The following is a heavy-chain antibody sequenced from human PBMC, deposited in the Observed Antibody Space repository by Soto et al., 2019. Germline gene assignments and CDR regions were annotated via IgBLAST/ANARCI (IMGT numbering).Heavy chain of an antibody. V-gene: IGHV1-2*02. CDR2: INPNSGGT. Sequence: ASVKVSCKASGYTFTGYYMHWVRQAPGQGLEWMGWINPNSGGTNYAQKFQGRVTMTRDTSISTAYMELSRLRSDDTAVYYCARDLTAVDYYGMDVWGQGTTVTVSS. CDR3: ARDLTAVDYYGMDV. J-gene: IGHJ6*02. CDR1: GYTFTGYY.